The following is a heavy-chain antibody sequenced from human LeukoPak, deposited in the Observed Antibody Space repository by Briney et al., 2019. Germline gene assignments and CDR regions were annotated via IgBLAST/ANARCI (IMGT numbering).Heavy chain of an antibody. CDR2: IYHGGIT. CDR1: GGSISYFY. D-gene: IGHD3/OR15-3a*01. V-gene: IGHV4-4*09. CDR3: AGLGLRIYGGNTPFNF. J-gene: IGHJ4*02. Sequence: SETLSLTCTVSGGSISYFYWGCIRQPPGKGLEWVGYIYHGGITNYNPSLESRVSVSADTSKNQFSLRLNSVTAADTAVYYCAGLGLRIYGGNTPFNFWGQGLLVLVSS.